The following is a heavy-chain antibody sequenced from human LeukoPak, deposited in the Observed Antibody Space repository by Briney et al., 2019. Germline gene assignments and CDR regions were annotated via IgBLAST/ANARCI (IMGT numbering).Heavy chain of an antibody. V-gene: IGHV3-48*01. D-gene: IGHD3-3*01. CDR3: ARDGFDFWSGYPTTVDY. CDR2: ISSSSNTI. Sequence: GGSLRLSCVASGFTFSSYSMNWARQSPGKGLEWVSYISSSSNTIYYADSVKGRFTISRDNANNSLYLQMNSLRAEDTAVYYCARDGFDFWSGYPTTVDYWGQGTLVTVSS. J-gene: IGHJ4*02. CDR1: GFTFSSYS.